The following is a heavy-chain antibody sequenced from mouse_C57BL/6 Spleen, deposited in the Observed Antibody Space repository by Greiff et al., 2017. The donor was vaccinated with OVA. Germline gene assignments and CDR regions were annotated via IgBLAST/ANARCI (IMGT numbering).Heavy chain of an antibody. V-gene: IGHV7-3*01. CDR2: IRNKANGYTT. CDR3: ARYRLGQDYFDY. D-gene: IGHD4-1*01. J-gene: IGHJ2*01. CDR1: GFTFTDYY. Sequence: EVQLVESGGGLVQPGGSLSLSCAASGFTFTDYYMSWVRQPPGKALEWLGFIRNKANGYTTEYSASVKGRFTISRDNSQSILYLQMNALRAEDSATYYCARYRLGQDYFDYWGQGTTLTVSS.